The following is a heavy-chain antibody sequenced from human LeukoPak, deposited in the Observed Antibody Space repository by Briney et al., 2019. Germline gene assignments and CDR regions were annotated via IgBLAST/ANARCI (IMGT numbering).Heavy chain of an antibody. V-gene: IGHV1-18*01. CDR1: GFTFSSYG. J-gene: IGHJ4*02. CDR2: ISAYNGNT. D-gene: IGHD6-13*01. CDR3: ARVIRPVLYSTTLYPDFDY. Sequence: GGSLRLSCAASGFTFSSYGISWVRQAPGQGLEWMGWISAYNGNTNYAQKLQGRVTMTTDTSTSTAHMELRSLRSDDTAVYYCARVIRPVLYSTTLYPDFDYWGQGTLVTVSS.